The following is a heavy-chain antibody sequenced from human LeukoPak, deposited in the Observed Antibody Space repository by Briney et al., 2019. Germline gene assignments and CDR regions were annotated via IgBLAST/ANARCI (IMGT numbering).Heavy chain of an antibody. CDR2: IVHHGSDT. CDR1: GFTSNNCG. D-gene: IGHD3-22*01. V-gene: IGHV3-30*18. J-gene: IGHJ4*02. CDR3: AKESDSGYYRTADS. Sequence: GGSLRLSCAASGFTSNNCGMHWVSQAPGKGLEWLAVIVHHGSDTYYADSVKGRFTISRDNSKNTVYLQMNSLRTEDTAVYYCAKESDSGYYRTADSWGQGTLITVSS.